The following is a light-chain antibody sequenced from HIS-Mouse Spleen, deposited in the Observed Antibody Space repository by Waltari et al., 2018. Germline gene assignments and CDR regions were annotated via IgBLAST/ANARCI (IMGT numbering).Light chain of an antibody. CDR2: GNS. CDR3: QSYDSSLKV. CDR1: SSNIGAGYD. Sequence: QSVLTQPPSVSGAPGQRVTISCTGSSSNIGAGYDVHWYQQLPGTAPKLLIYGNSSRPSGVPDRFSGSKSGTSASLAITGLQAEDEADYYCQSYDSSLKVFGGGTKLTVL. V-gene: IGLV1-40*01. J-gene: IGLJ3*02.